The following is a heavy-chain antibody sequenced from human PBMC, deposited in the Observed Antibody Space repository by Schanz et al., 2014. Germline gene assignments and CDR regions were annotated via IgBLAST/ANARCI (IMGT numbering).Heavy chain of an antibody. CDR1: GFTFSSYG. V-gene: IGHV3-33*06. Sequence: QVQLVESGGGVVQPGRSLRLSCAASGFTFSSYGMHWVRQAPGKGLEWVAVIWYDGNNKFYADSVKGRFIISRDNSKNTLDLQMNSLSADDTAVYYCAKRVVVVGKIYYFDYWGQGTLVTVSS. D-gene: IGHD2-15*01. CDR2: IWYDGNNK. J-gene: IGHJ4*02. CDR3: AKRVVVVGKIYYFDY.